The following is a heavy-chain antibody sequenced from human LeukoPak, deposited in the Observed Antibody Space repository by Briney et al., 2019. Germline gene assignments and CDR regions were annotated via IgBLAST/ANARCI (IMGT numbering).Heavy chain of an antibody. CDR2: ISGSGSST. J-gene: IGHJ4*02. Sequence: GSLRLSCVASGFTFSSYAMSWVRLAPGKGLEWASAISGSGSSTYYADSVKGRFTISRDNSKNTLYLQMNSLRAEDTAVYYCAKVHMYYYESSGYIDYWGQGTLVTVSS. CDR1: GFTFSSYA. D-gene: IGHD3-22*01. V-gene: IGHV3-23*01. CDR3: AKVHMYYYESSGYIDY.